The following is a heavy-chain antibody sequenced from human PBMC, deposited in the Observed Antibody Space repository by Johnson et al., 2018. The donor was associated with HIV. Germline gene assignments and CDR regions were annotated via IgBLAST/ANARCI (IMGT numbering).Heavy chain of an antibody. CDR1: GFSVSSNY. V-gene: IGHV3-66*02. CDR2: IYCGGRP. CDR3: ARGEDGVDAFDI. J-gene: IGHJ3*02. Sequence: VQLVESGGGLVQPGGSLRLSCSASGFSVSSNYMSWVRQAPGQGLAWVSSIYCGGRPSSADSGQGRFSISRDTSKNTLYLQMNSLRAEDTAVYYCARGEDGVDAFDIWGQGTMVTVSS. D-gene: IGHD4-17*01.